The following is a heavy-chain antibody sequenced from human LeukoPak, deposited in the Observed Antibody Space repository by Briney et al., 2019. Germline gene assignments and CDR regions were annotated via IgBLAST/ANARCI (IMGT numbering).Heavy chain of an antibody. CDR2: IIPIFGTA. Sequence: SVKVSCKASGGTFSSYAISWVRQAPGQGLEWMGGIIPIFGTANYAQKFQGRVTITADESTSTAYMELSSLRSEDTAVYYCARDSFGGYCSSTSCYAGNNWFDPWGQGTLVTVSS. D-gene: IGHD2-2*01. J-gene: IGHJ5*02. CDR1: GGTFSSYA. V-gene: IGHV1-69*13. CDR3: ARDSFGGYCSSTSCYAGNNWFDP.